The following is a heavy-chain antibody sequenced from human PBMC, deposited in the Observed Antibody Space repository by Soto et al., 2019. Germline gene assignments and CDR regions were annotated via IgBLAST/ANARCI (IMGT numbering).Heavy chain of an antibody. Sequence: ALVTVSCKASGGSFSRYAISWVRQANGQGLEWMGWINGGTGQTKHSQRFQGRVNITRDTSASTAYMELSSLRSEDTAVYYCARGKGMEENYYYYGLDIWGQGTTVTVSS. D-gene: IGHD1-1*01. CDR1: GGSFSRYA. CDR3: ARGKGMEENYYYYGLDI. CDR2: INGGTGQT. V-gene: IGHV1-3*01. J-gene: IGHJ6*02.